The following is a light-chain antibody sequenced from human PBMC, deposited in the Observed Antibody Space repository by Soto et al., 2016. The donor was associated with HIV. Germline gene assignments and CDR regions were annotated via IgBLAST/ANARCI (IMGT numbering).Light chain of an antibody. V-gene: IGLV3-21*02. J-gene: IGLJ2*01. Sequence: SYELTQPPSVSVAPGETAIITCGGNNIGAKAVHWYQQKPGQAPVLVVFDDTDRPSGIPERFPAANSGNTATLSISRVEAGDEADYYCHVWDTSDVIFGGGTKLTVL. CDR1: NIGAKA. CDR3: HVWDTSDVI. CDR2: DDT.